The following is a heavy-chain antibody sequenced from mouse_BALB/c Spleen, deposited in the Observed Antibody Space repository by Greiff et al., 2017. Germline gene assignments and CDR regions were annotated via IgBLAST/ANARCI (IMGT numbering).Heavy chain of an antibody. J-gene: IGHJ4*01. Sequence: EVKVVESGGGLVKPGGSLKLSCAASGFTFSSYAMSWVRQTPEKRLEWVASISSGGSTYYPDSVKGRFTISRDNARNILYLQMSSLRSEDTAMYYCALYYRYDEGYAMDYWGQGTSVTVSS. CDR2: ISSGGST. D-gene: IGHD2-14*01. V-gene: IGHV5-6-5*01. CDR3: ALYYRYDEGYAMDY. CDR1: GFTFSSYA.